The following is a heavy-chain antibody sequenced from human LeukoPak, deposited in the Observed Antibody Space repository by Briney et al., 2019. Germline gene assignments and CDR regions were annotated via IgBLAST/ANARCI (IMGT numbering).Heavy chain of an antibody. CDR1: GYSFSSYW. V-gene: IGHV5-51*01. CDR3: ARYSCSGGTCYPPPD. Sequence: GESLRISCKGSGYSFSSYWIGWVRQMPGKGLEWVGIIHPRDSDTIYSPSFQGQVTISADKSISTAYLQWSSLKATDTAMYYCARYSCSGGTCYPPPDWGQGTLVTVSS. D-gene: IGHD2-15*01. J-gene: IGHJ4*02. CDR2: IHPRDSDT.